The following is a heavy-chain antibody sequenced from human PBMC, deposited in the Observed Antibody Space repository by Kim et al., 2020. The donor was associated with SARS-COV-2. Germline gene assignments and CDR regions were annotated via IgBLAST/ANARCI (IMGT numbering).Heavy chain of an antibody. J-gene: IGHJ4*02. Sequence: GGSLRLSCAASGFSFSSFGMHWVRQVPGKGLEWVAVISFDGSKKFYADSVKGRFTISRDNSKRTLYLQMNSLRTDDTAVYFCAKDPARGGFGDLLIPPCYWGVGALVTVSS. CDR2: ISFDGSKK. CDR1: GFSFSSFG. CDR3: AKDPARGGFGDLLIPPCY. V-gene: IGHV3-30*18. D-gene: IGHD3-10*01.